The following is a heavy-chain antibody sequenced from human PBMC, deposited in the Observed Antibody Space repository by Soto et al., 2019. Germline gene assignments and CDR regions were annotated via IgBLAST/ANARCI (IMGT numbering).Heavy chain of an antibody. CDR1: GGSISSSSYY. CDR3: ARHSYRRPFDI. J-gene: IGHJ3*02. Sequence: PSETLSLTCTVSGGSISSSSYYWGWIRQPPGKGLEWIGSIYYSGSTYYNPSLKSRVTISVDTSKNQFSLKLSSVTAADTAVYYWARHSYRRPFDIWGQGTMVTVSS. D-gene: IGHD3-16*02. CDR2: IYYSGST. V-gene: IGHV4-39*01.